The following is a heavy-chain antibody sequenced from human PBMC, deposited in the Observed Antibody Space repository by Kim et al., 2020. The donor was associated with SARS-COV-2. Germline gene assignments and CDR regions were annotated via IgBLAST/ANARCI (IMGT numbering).Heavy chain of an antibody. Sequence: AQKFQGRVTMTRNTSISTAYMELSSLRSEDTAVYYCARSYDYGDYSVGYWGQGTLVTVSS. D-gene: IGHD4-17*01. V-gene: IGHV1-8*01. CDR3: ARSYDYGDYSVGY. J-gene: IGHJ4*02.